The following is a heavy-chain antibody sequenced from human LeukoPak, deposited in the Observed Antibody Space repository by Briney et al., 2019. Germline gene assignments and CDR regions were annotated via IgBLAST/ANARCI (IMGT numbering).Heavy chain of an antibody. Sequence: ASVKVSCKASGYTFTSYGISWVRQAPGQGLEWMGWISAYNGNTNYAQKLQGRVTMTTDTSTSTAYMELRSLRSDDTAVYYCARARTTVTNYYYYYMDVWGKGTTVTVSS. V-gene: IGHV1-18*01. J-gene: IGHJ6*03. D-gene: IGHD4-11*01. CDR3: ARARTTVTNYYYYYMDV. CDR1: GYTFTSYG. CDR2: ISAYNGNT.